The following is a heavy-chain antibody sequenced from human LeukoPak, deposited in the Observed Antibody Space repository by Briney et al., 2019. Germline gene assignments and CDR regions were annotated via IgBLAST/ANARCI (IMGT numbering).Heavy chain of an antibody. D-gene: IGHD3-10*01. V-gene: IGHV1-18*01. J-gene: IGHJ5*02. CDR3: ARGSSMVRGVIIS. CDR1: VYTFTSYG. CDR2: ISAYNGNT. Sequence: GGSVKVSCKASVYTFTSYGISWVRQAPGQGRECMGCISAYNGNTHYAQKLQGRVTMTTDTSTRTAYMELRSLKSDDTAVYYCARGSSMVRGVIISWGQGTLVTVSS.